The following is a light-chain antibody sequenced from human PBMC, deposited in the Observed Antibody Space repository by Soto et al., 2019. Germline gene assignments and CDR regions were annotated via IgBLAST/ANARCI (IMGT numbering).Light chain of an antibody. CDR1: SSDVDGYNF. Sequence: QSALTQPASVSGSPGQSITISCTGTSSDVDGYNFVSWYQQHPGKAPKLMIYEVSNRPSGVSSRFSGSKSANTASLTISGLQAEDEADYYCSSYTSSNTYVFGTGTKLTVL. V-gene: IGLV2-14*01. CDR2: EVS. CDR3: SSYTSSNTYV. J-gene: IGLJ1*01.